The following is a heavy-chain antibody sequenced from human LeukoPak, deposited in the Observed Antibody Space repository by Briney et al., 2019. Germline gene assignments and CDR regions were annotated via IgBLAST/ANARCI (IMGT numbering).Heavy chain of an antibody. Sequence: GGSLRLSCAASGFTFSSYAMHWVRQAPGKGLVWVSRIKTDGSRTSYADSVKGRFTISRDNSKNTLYLQMNSLRAEDTAVYYCAKDRVRYCSGGSCPFFDYWGQGTLVTVSS. D-gene: IGHD2-15*01. CDR2: IKTDGSRT. CDR3: AKDRVRYCSGGSCPFFDY. J-gene: IGHJ4*02. V-gene: IGHV3-74*01. CDR1: GFTFSSYA.